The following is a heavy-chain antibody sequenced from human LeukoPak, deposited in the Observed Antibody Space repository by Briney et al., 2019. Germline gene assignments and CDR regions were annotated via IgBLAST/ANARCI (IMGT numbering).Heavy chain of an antibody. D-gene: IGHD5-12*01. Sequence: GASVKVSCKASGYTFTCYYMHWVRQAPGQGLEWMGWINPNSGGTNYAQKFQGRVTMTRDTSISTAYMELSRLRSDDTAVYYCARPRASGYDRFDYWGQGTLVTVSS. CDR1: GYTFTCYY. CDR3: ARPRASGYDRFDY. CDR2: INPNSGGT. V-gene: IGHV1-2*02. J-gene: IGHJ4*02.